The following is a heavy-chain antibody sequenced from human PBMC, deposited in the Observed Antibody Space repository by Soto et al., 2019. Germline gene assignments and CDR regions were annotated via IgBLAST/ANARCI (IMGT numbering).Heavy chain of an antibody. CDR3: ARDGGDCGYRLAYYYYIGMDV. CDR1: GYAFSSYA. CDR2: INIGSGNT. V-gene: IGHV1-3*05. Sequence: QVQLVQSGAEEKKPGASEKVSCKASGYAFSSYAMHWVRQAPGQRLEWMGWINIGSGNTEYSQNFQDRITITRDTSARTVYMELSGLRSEDTAVYYCARDGGDCGYRLAYYYYIGMDVWGQGTTVTVSS. J-gene: IGHJ6*02. D-gene: IGHD2-21*02.